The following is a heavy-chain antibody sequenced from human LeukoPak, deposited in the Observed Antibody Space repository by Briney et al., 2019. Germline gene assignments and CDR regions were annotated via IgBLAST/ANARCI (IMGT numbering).Heavy chain of an antibody. CDR3: ARGYCSGDSCYRHDY. CDR1: GFTFSGYA. D-gene: IGHD2-15*01. V-gene: IGHV3-30-3*01. CDR2: ISYDGSNK. Sequence: PGGSLRLSCAASGFTFSGYAMHWVRQAPGKGLEWVAVISYDGSNKYYADSVKGRFTISRDNSKNTLYLQMNSLRAEDTAVFYCARGYCSGDSCYRHDYWGQGALVTVSS. J-gene: IGHJ4*02.